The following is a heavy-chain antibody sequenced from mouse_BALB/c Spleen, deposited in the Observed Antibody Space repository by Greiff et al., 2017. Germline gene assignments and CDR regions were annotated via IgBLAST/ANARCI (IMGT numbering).Heavy chain of an antibody. CDR2: ISYSGST. D-gene: IGHD6-1*01. CDR1: GYSITSDYA. V-gene: IGHV3-2*02. J-gene: IGHJ3*01. Sequence: EVKLMESGPGLVKPSQSLSLTCTVTGYSITSDYAWNWIRQFPGNKLEWMGYISYSGSTSYNPSLKSRISITRDTSKNQFFLQLNSVTTEDTATYYCARERQFAYWGQGTLVTVSA. CDR3: ARERQFAY.